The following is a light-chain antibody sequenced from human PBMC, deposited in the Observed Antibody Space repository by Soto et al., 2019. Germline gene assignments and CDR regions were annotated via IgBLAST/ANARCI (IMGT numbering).Light chain of an antibody. J-gene: IGKJ1*01. CDR2: SAS. V-gene: IGKV1-5*01. Sequence: DIQMTQSPSSVSAFVGESVTITCHASQRISAFLNWYHQKPGKAPKLLIYSASYLQSGVPSNFSGSGSGTEFTLTISSLQPDDFATYYCQHYNSYSEAFGQGTKVDIK. CDR1: QRISAF. CDR3: QHYNSYSEA.